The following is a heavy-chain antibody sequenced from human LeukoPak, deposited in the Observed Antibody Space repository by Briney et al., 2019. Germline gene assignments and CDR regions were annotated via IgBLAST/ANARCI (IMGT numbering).Heavy chain of an antibody. J-gene: IGHJ6*02. Sequence: ASVKVSCKASGYTFTSYGISWVRQAPGQGLEWMGWMNPNSGNTGYAQKFQGRVTMTRNTSISTAYMELSSLRSEDTAVYYCARGSPQYSSSWLYYSGTTQDYYGMDVWGQGTTVTVSS. CDR3: ARGSPQYSSSWLYYSGTTQDYYGMDV. CDR2: MNPNSGNT. D-gene: IGHD6-13*01. CDR1: GYTFTSYG. V-gene: IGHV1-8*02.